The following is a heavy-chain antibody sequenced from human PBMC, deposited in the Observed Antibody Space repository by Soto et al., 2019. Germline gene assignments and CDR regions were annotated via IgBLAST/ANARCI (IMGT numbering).Heavy chain of an antibody. CDR3: ASAPTFYDYVSFDY. V-gene: IGHV5-10-1*01. CDR2: IDPSDSYT. Sequence: GESLKISCKGSGYSFTSYWISWVRQMPGKGLEWMGRIDPSDSYTNYSPSFQGHVTVSADKSISTAYLQWSSLKASDTAMYYCASAPTFYDYVSFDYWGQGTLVTVS. CDR1: GYSFTSYW. D-gene: IGHD3-16*01. J-gene: IGHJ4*02.